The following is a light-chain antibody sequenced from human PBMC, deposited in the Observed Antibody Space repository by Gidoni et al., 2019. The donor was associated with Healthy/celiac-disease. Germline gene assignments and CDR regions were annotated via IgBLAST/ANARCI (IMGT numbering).Light chain of an antibody. CDR3: SSYASSTTLGV. CDR1: SNDVGGYSY. CDR2: DVS. Sequence: QSALPQPASVSGSPGHSITISCTGSSNDVGGYSYVSWYQQVPGKAPQLMIYDVSNRPSGVSDRFSGSKSGNTASLTISGLQAEDEAYYYCSSYASSTTLGVFGGGTKLTVL. J-gene: IGLJ3*02. V-gene: IGLV2-14*01.